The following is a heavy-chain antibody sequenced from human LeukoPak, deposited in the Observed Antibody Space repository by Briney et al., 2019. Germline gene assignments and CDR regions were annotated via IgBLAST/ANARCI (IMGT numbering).Heavy chain of an antibody. V-gene: IGHV3-49*03. J-gene: IGHJ4*02. Sequence: GGSLRLSCTASGFTFGDYAMSWFRQAPGKGLEWVGFISSKAYGGTTEYAASVKGRFTISRDDSKSIAYLQMKSLKTEDTAVYYCTRELGYYDSSGSYFDYWGQGTLVTVSS. CDR3: TRELGYYDSSGSYFDY. CDR2: ISSKAYGGTT. D-gene: IGHD3-22*01. CDR1: GFTFGDYA.